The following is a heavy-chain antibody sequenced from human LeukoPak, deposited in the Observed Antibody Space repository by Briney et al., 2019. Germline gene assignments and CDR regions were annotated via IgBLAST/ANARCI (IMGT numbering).Heavy chain of an antibody. D-gene: IGHD2-2*01. V-gene: IGHV3-21*01. CDR2: ISSGSSYI. CDR3: ARESVHCSSTSCYLDY. J-gene: IGHJ4*02. CDR1: GFTFSSYS. Sequence: GGSLRLSCAASGFTFSSYSMNWVRQAPGKGLEWVSSISSGSSYIYYADSVKGRFTISRDNAKNSLYLQMNSLRAEDTAVYYCARESVHCSSTSCYLDYWGQGTLVTVSS.